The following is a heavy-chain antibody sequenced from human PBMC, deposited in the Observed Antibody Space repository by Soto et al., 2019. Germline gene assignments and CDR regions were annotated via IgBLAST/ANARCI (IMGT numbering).Heavy chain of an antibody. CDR1: GFTFSSYW. V-gene: IGHV3-74*01. CDR2: INSDGSST. D-gene: IGHD3-10*01. Sequence: GGSLRLSCAASGFTFSSYWMHWVRQAPGKGLVWVSRINSDGSSTSYADSVKGRFTISRDNAKNTLYLQMNSLRAEDTAVYDCAREARGGSIDYWGQGTLVTVSS. J-gene: IGHJ4*02. CDR3: AREARGGSIDY.